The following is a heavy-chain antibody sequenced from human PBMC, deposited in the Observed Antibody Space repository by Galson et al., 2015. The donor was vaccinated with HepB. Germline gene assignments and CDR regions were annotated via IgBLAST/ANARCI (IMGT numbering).Heavy chain of an antibody. CDR2: IYYSGST. CDR3: ARRQQQLPLDY. CDR1: GGSISSSSYY. V-gene: IGHV4-39*01. D-gene: IGHD6-13*01. J-gene: IGHJ4*02. Sequence: ETLSLTCTVSGGSISSSSYYWGWIRQPPGKGLEWIGSIYYSGSTYYNPSLKSRVTISVDTSKNQFSLKLSSVTAADTAVYYCARRQQQLPLDYWGQGTLVTVSS.